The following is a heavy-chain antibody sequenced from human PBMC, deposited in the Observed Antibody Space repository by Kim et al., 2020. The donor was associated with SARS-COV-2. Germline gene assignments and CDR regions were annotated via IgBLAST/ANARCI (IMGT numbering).Heavy chain of an antibody. J-gene: IGHJ6*02. D-gene: IGHD6-13*01. Sequence: SVKVSCKASGGTFSSYAISWVRQAPGQGLEWMGGIIPIFGTANYAQKFQGRVTITADESTSTAYMELSSLRSEDTAVYYCATQQQPALYYYYGMDVWGQGTTVTVSS. CDR1: GGTFSSYA. V-gene: IGHV1-69*13. CDR3: ATQQQPALYYYYGMDV. CDR2: IIPIFGTA.